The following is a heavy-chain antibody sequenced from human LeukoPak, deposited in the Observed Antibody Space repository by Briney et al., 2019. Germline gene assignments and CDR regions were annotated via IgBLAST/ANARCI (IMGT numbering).Heavy chain of an antibody. CDR3: ARRSVGYCSSTSCSNFDY. CDR1: GGTFSSYA. D-gene: IGHD2-2*01. J-gene: IGHJ4*02. V-gene: IGHV1-18*01. CDR2: ISAYNGNT. Sequence: ASVKVSCKASGGTFSSYAISWVRQAPGQGLEWMGWISAYNGNTNYAQKLQGRVTMTTDTSTSTAYMELRSLRSDDTAVYYCARRSVGYCSSTSCSNFDYWGQGTLVTVSS.